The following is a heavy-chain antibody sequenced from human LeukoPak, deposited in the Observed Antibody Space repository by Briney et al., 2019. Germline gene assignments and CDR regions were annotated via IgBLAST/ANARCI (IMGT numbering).Heavy chain of an antibody. V-gene: IGHV3-23*01. J-gene: IGHJ4*02. D-gene: IGHD1-14*01. CDR1: GFTFSSYA. Sequence: PGGSLRLSCAASGFTFSSYAMSWVRQAPGKGLEWVSTSGTAGGTYYADSVKGRFTVSRDNSKSTLYLQMSSLRVEDTALYYCAKRGGDRTYYFDYWGQGSLVTVSS. CDR2: SGTAGGT. CDR3: AKRGGDRTYYFDY.